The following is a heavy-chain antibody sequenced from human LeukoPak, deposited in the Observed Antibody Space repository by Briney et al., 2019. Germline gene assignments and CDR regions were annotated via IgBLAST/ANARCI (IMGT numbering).Heavy chain of an antibody. Sequence: GRSLRLSCAASGFTFDDYAMHWVRQAPGKGLEWVSYISSSGSTIYYADSVKGRFTISRDNAKNSLYLQMNSLRAEDTAVYYCARFAGANYFDYWGQGTLVTVSS. CDR2: ISSSGSTI. J-gene: IGHJ4*02. V-gene: IGHV3-11*01. CDR1: GFTFDDYA. D-gene: IGHD1-26*01. CDR3: ARFAGANYFDY.